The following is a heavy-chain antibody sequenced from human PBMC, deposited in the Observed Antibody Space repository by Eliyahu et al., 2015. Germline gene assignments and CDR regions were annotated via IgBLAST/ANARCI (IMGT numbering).Heavy chain of an antibody. V-gene: IGHV3-48*03. Sequence: EVQLVESGGRWVQLGGSLRLSCVVSGFTVDXFEMNWVRQAPGKGLGWISYSNYETALYADSVRGRFTTSTDTRKGTLYLQMSSLRAEDTAVYYCARLRRVFYRNTWLGYVDYWGQGTLVTVSS. CDR3: ARLRRVFYRNTWLGYVDY. CDR2: SNYETA. CDR1: GFTVDXFE. J-gene: IGHJ4*02. D-gene: IGHD6-13*01.